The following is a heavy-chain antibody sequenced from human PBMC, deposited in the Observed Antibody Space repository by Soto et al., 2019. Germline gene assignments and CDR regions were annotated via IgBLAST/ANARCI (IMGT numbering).Heavy chain of an antibody. Sequence: GSLRLSCAASGFTFSSYWMSWVRQAPGRGLEWVANIKQDGSEKYYVDSVKGRFTISRDNAKNSLYLQMNSLRAEDTAVYYCARDQYDSSGYYFPRFYYYYYGMDVWGQGTTVAVSS. D-gene: IGHD3-22*01. CDR3: ARDQYDSSGYYFPRFYYYYYGMDV. CDR2: IKQDGSEK. CDR1: GFTFSSYW. V-gene: IGHV3-7*01. J-gene: IGHJ6*02.